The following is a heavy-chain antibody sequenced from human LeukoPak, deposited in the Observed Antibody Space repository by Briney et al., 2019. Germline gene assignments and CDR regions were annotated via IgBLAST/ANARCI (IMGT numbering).Heavy chain of an antibody. CDR1: GYTFTSYG. CDR2: ISTYNGNT. CDR3: ARDGVSYCSGTSCYTMLWFDP. Sequence: ASVKVSCKASGYTFTSYGLSWVRQAPGQGLEWMGWISTYNGNTNYAQKLQGRVTMTTDTSTNTAFMELRSLRSDDTAVYYCARDGVSYCSGTSCYTMLWFDPWGQGTLVTVSS. J-gene: IGHJ5*02. D-gene: IGHD2-2*02. V-gene: IGHV1-18*01.